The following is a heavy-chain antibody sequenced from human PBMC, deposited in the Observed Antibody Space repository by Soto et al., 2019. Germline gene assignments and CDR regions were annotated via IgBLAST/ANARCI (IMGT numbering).Heavy chain of an antibody. CDR3: VRDGSGNLYLNWFDP. Sequence: EVKLVESGGGLVQPGGSLRLSCAASGFTFSSYSMNWVRQAPGKGLEWVSYISSHSSTLYYADSVRGRFTISRDNAGNSLYLQMDSLRDEDSAIYYCVRDGSGNLYLNWFDPWCQGTRVTVSS. V-gene: IGHV3-48*02. CDR2: ISSHSSTL. CDR1: GFTFSSYS. D-gene: IGHD6-25*01. J-gene: IGHJ5*02.